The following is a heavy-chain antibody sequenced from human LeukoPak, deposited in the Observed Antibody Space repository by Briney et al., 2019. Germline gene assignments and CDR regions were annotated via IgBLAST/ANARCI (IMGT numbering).Heavy chain of an antibody. V-gene: IGHV3-9*01. CDR1: GFTFDDYA. J-gene: IGHJ6*02. Sequence: GGSLRLSCAASGFTFDDYAMHWVPQAPGKGLEGVSGISWNSGSIVYADSVKGRFTISRDNAKNSLYLQMNSLRAEDTALYYCAKSSRLGFYYYYGMDVWGQGTTVTVSS. D-gene: IGHD1-26*01. CDR2: ISWNSGSI. CDR3: AKSSRLGFYYYYGMDV.